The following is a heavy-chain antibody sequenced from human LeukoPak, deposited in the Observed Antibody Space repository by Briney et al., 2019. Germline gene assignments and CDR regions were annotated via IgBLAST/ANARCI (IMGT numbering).Heavy chain of an antibody. CDR3: ARRGYAYYFDY. J-gene: IGHJ4*02. Sequence: SETLSLTCSVSGYSISSGYYWGWIRQPPGKGLEWIGTVFHSGSTYYNPSLMSRVTISVDTSKNQFSLKLSSVTAADTAVYYCARRGYAYYFDYWGQGTLVTVSS. V-gene: IGHV4-38-2*01. D-gene: IGHD5-18*01. CDR1: GYSISSGYY. CDR2: VFHSGST.